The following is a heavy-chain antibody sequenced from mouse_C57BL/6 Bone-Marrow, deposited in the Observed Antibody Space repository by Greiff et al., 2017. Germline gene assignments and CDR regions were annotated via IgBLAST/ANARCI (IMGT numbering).Heavy chain of an antibody. CDR1: GFTFSDYG. CDR3: ARRNYDYGRDWFAY. D-gene: IGHD2-4*01. J-gene: IGHJ3*01. V-gene: IGHV5-17*01. CDR2: ISSGSSTI. Sequence: VKLMESGGGLVKPGGSLKLSCAASGFTFSDYGMHWVRQAPEQGLEWVAYISSGSSTIYSADTVKGRFTISSDNAKNPLFLQLTSLRSEDTAMYDCARRNYDYGRDWFAYWGQGTLVTVSA.